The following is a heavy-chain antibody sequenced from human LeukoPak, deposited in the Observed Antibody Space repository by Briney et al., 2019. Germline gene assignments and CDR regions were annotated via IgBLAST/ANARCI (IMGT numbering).Heavy chain of an antibody. V-gene: IGHV3-30*18. J-gene: IGHJ4*02. D-gene: IGHD3-3*01. Sequence: SCKVSGYTLTELSMHWVRQAPGKGLEWVAVISYDGSNKYYADSVKGRFTISRNNSKNTLYLQMNSLRAEDTAVYYCAKDNYDFWSGYPDYWGQGTLVTVSS. CDR1: GYTLTELS. CDR2: ISYDGSNK. CDR3: AKDNYDFWSGYPDY.